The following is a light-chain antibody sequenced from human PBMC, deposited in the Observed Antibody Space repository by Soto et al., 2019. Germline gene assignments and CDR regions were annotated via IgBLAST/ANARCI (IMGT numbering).Light chain of an antibody. V-gene: IGKV3-11*01. CDR2: DAS. CDR3: QQRSSWPLLT. J-gene: IGKJ4*01. Sequence: EIVLTQSPATLSLSPGERATLSCRASQSVNSSLAWYQQKPGQAPRLLIYDASNRATGIPARFSGGGSGTDFTLTISSLEPEDFAVYYCQQRSSWPLLTFGGGTKVEIK. CDR1: QSVNSS.